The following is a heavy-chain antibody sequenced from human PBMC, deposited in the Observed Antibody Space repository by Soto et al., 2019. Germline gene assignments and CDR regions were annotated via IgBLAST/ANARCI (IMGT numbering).Heavy chain of an antibody. V-gene: IGHV3-73*01. D-gene: IGHD3-22*01. CDR1: GFTFSGSA. J-gene: IGHJ3*02. CDR3: TREYYDSSDSDAFDI. CDR2: IRSKANSYAT. Sequence: GSLSLSCAASGFTFSGSAMHWVRQASGKGLEWVGRIRSKANSYATAYAASVKGRFTISRDDSKNTAYLQMNSLKTEDTAVYYCTREYYDSSDSDAFDIWGQGTMVTVSS.